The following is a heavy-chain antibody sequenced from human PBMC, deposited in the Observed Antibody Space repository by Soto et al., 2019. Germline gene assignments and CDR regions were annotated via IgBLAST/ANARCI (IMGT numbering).Heavy chain of an antibody. D-gene: IGHD3-16*01. J-gene: IGHJ6*03. CDR3: GRYYVSGVSYYYYYMDV. Sequence: SETLSLTCTVAGGSISSYYWSWIRKPPGKGLEWIGYIYYSGSTNYDPSLKSRVTISVDTSKNQFSLKLSSVTAADTAVYYCGRYYVSGVSYYYYYMDVWGKGTTVTVSS. CDR1: GGSISSYY. CDR2: IYYSGST. V-gene: IGHV4-59*01.